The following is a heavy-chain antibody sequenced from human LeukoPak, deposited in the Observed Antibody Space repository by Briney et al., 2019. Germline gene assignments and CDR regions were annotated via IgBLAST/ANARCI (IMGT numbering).Heavy chain of an antibody. D-gene: IGHD2-21*01. J-gene: IGHJ5*02. CDR2: MNPNSGNT. CDR3: ARGTCGCFDP. CDR1: GDTFTSYD. Sequence: ALVKVCCKPAGDTFTSYDINWGRRATGHGGEGMGWMNPNSGNTGYAQKFQGRATMTRNTSITTAYIGLSSLRSEDTVVYYGARGTCGCFDPWGQGTLVTVSS. V-gene: IGHV1-8*01.